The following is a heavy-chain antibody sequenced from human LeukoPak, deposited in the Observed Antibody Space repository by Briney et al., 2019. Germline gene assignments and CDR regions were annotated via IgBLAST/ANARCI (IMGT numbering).Heavy chain of an antibody. CDR3: ARVAGYQLLFDY. CDR1: GGSISSYY. D-gene: IGHD2-2*01. J-gene: IGHJ4*02. V-gene: IGHV4-39*07. CDR2: IYYSGST. Sequence: PSETLSLTCTVSGGSISSYYWSWIRQPPGKGLEWIGSIYYSGSTYYNPSLKSRVTISVDTSKNQFSLKLSSVTAADTAVYYCARVAGYQLLFDYWGQGTLVTVSS.